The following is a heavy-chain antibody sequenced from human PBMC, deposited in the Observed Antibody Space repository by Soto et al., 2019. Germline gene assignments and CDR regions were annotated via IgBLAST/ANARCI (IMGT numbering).Heavy chain of an antibody. CDR1: GVTFKYYA. CDR2: ISGSGDKT. CDR3: ARESKWYGGQYFQD. V-gene: IGHV3-23*01. J-gene: IGHJ1*01. Sequence: EVQLLQSGGGLAQPGTSLRLSCAASGVTFKYYAMTWVRQAPGKGLEWVSTISGSGDKTDYADSVKGRFRVSRDNSTDTLYLQMDSLRADDTALYYCARESKWYGGQYFQDWGQGTLVTVSS. D-gene: IGHD1-26*01.